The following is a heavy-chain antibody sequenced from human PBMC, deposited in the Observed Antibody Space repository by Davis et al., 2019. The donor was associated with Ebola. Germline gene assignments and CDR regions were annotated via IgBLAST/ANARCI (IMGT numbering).Heavy chain of an antibody. D-gene: IGHD5-12*01. V-gene: IGHV3-11*01. CDR1: GFSFSDYS. CDR2: ISSSGEIT. CDR3: ARNRGYSAYVNADYYGMDV. Sequence: PGGPLRLSCAASGFSFSDYSMSWIRNPPGKGLEWVSYISSSGEITFYADSLKGRFTFSRYHAKNSLNLQMHSLTAEDTAVYYCARNRGYSAYVNADYYGMDVWGQGTTVTVSS. J-gene: IGHJ6*02.